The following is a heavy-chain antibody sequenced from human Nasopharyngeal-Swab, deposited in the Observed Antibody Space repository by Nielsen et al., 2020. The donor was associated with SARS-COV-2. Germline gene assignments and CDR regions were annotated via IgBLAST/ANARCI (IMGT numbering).Heavy chain of an antibody. CDR2: ISFNGTNR. V-gene: IGHV3-30*04. CDR3: VRDRDIFGYDSSGYYGADAFDL. CDR1: GFIFHSFA. J-gene: IGHJ3*01. D-gene: IGHD3-22*01. Sequence: GESLNISCAASGFIFHSFAMHWVRQSPGKGLEWVALISFNGTNRYYAGSVRGRFTISRDTSKDTLYLQMNNLRAEDTAVYYCVRDRDIFGYDSSGYYGADAFDLWGRGTMVTVST.